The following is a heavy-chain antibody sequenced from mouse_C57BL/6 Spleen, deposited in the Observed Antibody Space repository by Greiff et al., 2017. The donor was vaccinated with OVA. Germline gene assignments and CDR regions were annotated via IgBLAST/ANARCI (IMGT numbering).Heavy chain of an antibody. J-gene: IGHJ3*01. CDR3: ARKDYGSWFAY. Sequence: EVKLLESGPGLVKPSQSLSLTCSVTGYSITSGYYWNWIRQFPGNKLEWMGYISYDGSNNYNPSLKNRISITRDTSKNQFFLKLNSVTTEDTATYYCARKDYGSWFAYWGQGTLVTVSA. D-gene: IGHD1-1*01. CDR1: GYSITSGYY. CDR2: ISYDGSN. V-gene: IGHV3-6*01.